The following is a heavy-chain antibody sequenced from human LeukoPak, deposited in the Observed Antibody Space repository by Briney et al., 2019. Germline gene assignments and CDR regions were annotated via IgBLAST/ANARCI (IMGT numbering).Heavy chain of an antibody. Sequence: GGSLRLSCAASGFTFSSYWMSWVRQAPGKGLEWVANIKQDGSEKYYVDSVKGRFTISRDNAKNSLYLQMNSLRAEDTAVYYCARSKNSGSYYYYGTDVWGQGTTVTVSS. CDR2: IKQDGSEK. V-gene: IGHV3-7*01. CDR3: ARSKNSGSYYYYGTDV. J-gene: IGHJ6*02. CDR1: GFTFSSYW. D-gene: IGHD1-26*01.